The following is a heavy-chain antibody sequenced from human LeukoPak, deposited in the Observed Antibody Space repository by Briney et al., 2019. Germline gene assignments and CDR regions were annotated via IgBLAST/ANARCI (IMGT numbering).Heavy chain of an antibody. CDR1: GFTFRSYA. V-gene: IGHV3-23*01. CDR2: ISRSGGST. J-gene: IGHJ6*02. D-gene: IGHD3-3*01. CDR3: AAAYFGVDQYYYGMDV. Sequence: GGSLRLSCVASGFTFRSYAMNWVRQAPGKGLEWVSAISRSGGSTYSADSVKGRFTISRDTSKNTLYLQMNSLRAEDTAVYYCAAAYFGVDQYYYGMDVWGQGTTVTVSS.